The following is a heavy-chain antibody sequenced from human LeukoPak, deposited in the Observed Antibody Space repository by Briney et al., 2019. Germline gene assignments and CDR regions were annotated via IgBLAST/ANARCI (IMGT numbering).Heavy chain of an antibody. D-gene: IGHD2-21*02. V-gene: IGHV3-30*14. CDR3: ARDLGDSDAFDI. Sequence: GGSLRLSCAASGFTFSSYAMHWVRQAPGKGLEWVAVISYDGSNKYYADSVKGRFTISRDNSKNTLYLQMNSLRAEDTAVYYCARDLGDSDAFDIWGQGTMVTVSS. CDR2: ISYDGSNK. J-gene: IGHJ3*02. CDR1: GFTFSSYA.